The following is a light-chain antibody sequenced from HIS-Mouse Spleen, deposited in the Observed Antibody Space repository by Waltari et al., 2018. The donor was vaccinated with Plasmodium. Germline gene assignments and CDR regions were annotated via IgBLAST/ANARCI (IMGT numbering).Light chain of an antibody. CDR1: SSDVGGYNY. Sequence: QSALTQPASVSGSPGQSITISCTGTSSDVGGYNYVSWYQQHPGKAPKLMIYDGSNRPSGVSNRCSGSKTGNTASLTISGLQSEDEADYYCSSYTSSSTVVFGGGTKLTVL. CDR3: SSYTSSSTVV. V-gene: IGLV2-14*03. J-gene: IGLJ2*01. CDR2: DGS.